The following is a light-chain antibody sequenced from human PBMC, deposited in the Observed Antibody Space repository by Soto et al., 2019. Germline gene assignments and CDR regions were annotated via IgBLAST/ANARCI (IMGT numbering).Light chain of an antibody. V-gene: IGLV2-18*02. J-gene: IGLJ1*01. CDR3: NSYTGSSTYV. CDR2: EVS. Sequence: QSVLTQPPSMSESPGQSVAISCTGTSSDVGSYNRVSWYQQPPGAAPKLMIYEVSNRPSGVPDRFSGSKSGNTASLTISGLQAEDEADYYCNSYTGSSTYVFGTGTKVTVL. CDR1: SSDVGSYNR.